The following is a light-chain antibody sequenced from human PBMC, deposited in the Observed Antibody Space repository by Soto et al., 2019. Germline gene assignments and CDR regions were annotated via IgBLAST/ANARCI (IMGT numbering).Light chain of an antibody. J-gene: IGKJ2*01. CDR3: HQCRDWPAYT. V-gene: IGKV3-15*01. CDR1: ESVSRY. CDR2: DAS. Sequence: EVVMTQSPATLSVSPGESATLSCRASESVSRYLAWYQHKPGQPPRLLIYDASTRATGIPARFSGSGSGTEFTLTISSLQSEDSALYYCHQCRDWPAYTFGQGTKLEIK.